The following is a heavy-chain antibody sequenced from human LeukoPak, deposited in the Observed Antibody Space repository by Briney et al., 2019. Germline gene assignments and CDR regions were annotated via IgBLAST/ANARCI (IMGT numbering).Heavy chain of an antibody. Sequence: GGSLRLSCAASAFTFTNYWMSWVRQAPGEGLEWVANIKEDGSEKYYVDSVKGRFTISRDNAKNSLYLQMNSLRAEDTAVYYCVRDNCTGTSCHHFGYWGQGTLVTVSS. CDR1: AFTFTNYW. D-gene: IGHD2-2*01. V-gene: IGHV3-7*01. CDR3: VRDNCTGTSCHHFGY. J-gene: IGHJ4*02. CDR2: IKEDGSEK.